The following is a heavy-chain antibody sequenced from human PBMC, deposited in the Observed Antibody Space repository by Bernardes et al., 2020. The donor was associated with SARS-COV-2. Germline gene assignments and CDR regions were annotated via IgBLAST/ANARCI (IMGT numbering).Heavy chain of an antibody. Sequence: ASVKVSCKASGYTFTDNYMHWVRQAPGQGLEWMGWINPNTGGTTYSQKFQGRITVTRDASISTVYMQLSSLKSDDTAIYFCARYRGDNFWRSFDYWGQGTLLTVSS. CDR2: INPNTGGT. CDR1: GYTFTDNY. J-gene: IGHJ4*02. D-gene: IGHD1-1*01. CDR3: ARYRGDNFWRSFDY. V-gene: IGHV1-2*02.